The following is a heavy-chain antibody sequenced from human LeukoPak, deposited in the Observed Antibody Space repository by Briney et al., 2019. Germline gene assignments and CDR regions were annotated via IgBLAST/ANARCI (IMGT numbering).Heavy chain of an antibody. D-gene: IGHD1-26*01. V-gene: IGHV3-23*01. Sequence: GGSLRLSCAASGFTFSSYAMGWVRQAPGEGLEWVAGIGASGFGTYHADSVKGRFTISRDNSKNTLYLQMSSLRADDTAVYYCAKSLFTGSYRFDSWGQGTLVTVSS. CDR3: AKSLFTGSYRFDS. CDR1: GFTFSSYA. CDR2: IGASGFGT. J-gene: IGHJ4*02.